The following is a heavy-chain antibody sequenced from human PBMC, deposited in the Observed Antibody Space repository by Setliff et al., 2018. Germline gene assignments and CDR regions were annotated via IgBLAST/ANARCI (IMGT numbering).Heavy chain of an antibody. CDR1: GFTFSSYS. V-gene: IGHV3-48*01. D-gene: IGHD1-26*01. CDR2: ISSSSSTI. J-gene: IGHJ4*02. CDR3: ARDRGSGSYFLRYFDY. Sequence: GSLRLSCAASGFTFSSYSMNWVRQAPGKGLEWVSYISSSSSTIYYADSVKGRFTIPRDNAKNSLYLQMNSLRAEDTAVYYCARDRGSGSYFLRYFDYWGQGTLVTVSS.